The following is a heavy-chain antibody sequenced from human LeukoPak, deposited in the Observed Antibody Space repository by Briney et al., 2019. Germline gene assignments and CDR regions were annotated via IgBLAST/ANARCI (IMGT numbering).Heavy chain of an antibody. CDR1: GFTFSSYA. D-gene: IGHD1-14*01. V-gene: IGHV3-30*04. Sequence: GRSLRLSCAASGFTFSSYAMHWVPQAPGKGLEGVAVISYDGSNKYYADSVKGRFTISRDNSKNTLYLQMNSLRAEDTAVYYCARSNLGQLDYWGQGTLVTVSS. CDR3: ARSNLGQLDY. CDR2: ISYDGSNK. J-gene: IGHJ4*02.